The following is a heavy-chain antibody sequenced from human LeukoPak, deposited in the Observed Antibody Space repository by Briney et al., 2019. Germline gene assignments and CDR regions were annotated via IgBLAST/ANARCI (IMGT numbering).Heavy chain of an antibody. CDR3: ARGLSGSYYAY. J-gene: IGHJ4*02. Sequence: SETLSLTCAVSGGSLSSSNWWNWVRQPPGKGLEWIGETYDSGSTNYNPSLKSRVTISVDKSRNQFSLKLSSVTAADTAVYYCARGLSGSYYAYWGQGTLVTVSS. V-gene: IGHV4-4*02. CDR2: TYDSGST. D-gene: IGHD1-26*01. CDR1: GGSLSSSNW.